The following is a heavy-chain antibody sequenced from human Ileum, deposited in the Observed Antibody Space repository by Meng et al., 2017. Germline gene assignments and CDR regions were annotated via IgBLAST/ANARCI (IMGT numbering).Heavy chain of an antibody. CDR1: GLSFTDPW. CDR3: TNDRLNH. Sequence: EVQLVESGGVLSPPGGSLSLSCAASGLSFTDPWMPWVRQGPGKGLVWVSRINPDGSDPTYADSVKGRFTISRDNDKNTVYLQMNSLRAEDTALYYCTNDRLNHWGQGALVTVSS. J-gene: IGHJ1*01. CDR2: INPDGSDP. V-gene: IGHV3-74*01. D-gene: IGHD1-1*01.